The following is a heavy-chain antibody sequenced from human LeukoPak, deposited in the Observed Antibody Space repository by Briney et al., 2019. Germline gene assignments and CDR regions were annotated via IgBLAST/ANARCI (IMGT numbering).Heavy chain of an antibody. V-gene: IGHV4-39*07. CDR1: GGSISSSSYY. D-gene: IGHD4-17*01. Sequence: SETLSLTCTVSGGSISSSSYYWGWIRQPPGKGLEWIGSIYYSGSTYYNPSLKSRVTISVDTSKNQFSLKLSSVTAADTAVYYCAITVTAGVRDYWGQGTLVTVSS. CDR3: AITVTAGVRDY. J-gene: IGHJ4*02. CDR2: IYYSGST.